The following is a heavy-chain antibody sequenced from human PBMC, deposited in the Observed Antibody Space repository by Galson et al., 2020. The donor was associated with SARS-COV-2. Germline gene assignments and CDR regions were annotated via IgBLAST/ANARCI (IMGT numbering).Heavy chain of an antibody. V-gene: IGHV3-11*01. CDR1: GFSLSDFY. Sequence: GGSLRLSCAASGFSLSDFYMSWTRQAPGKGLEWLSYIGRSGTHTFYADSVKGRFTVFRDNAKNLLYLQLNSLRVEDTAVYYCGRDLAPVRMDVWGQGTTVTVSS. J-gene: IGHJ6*02. CDR2: IGRSGTHT. CDR3: GRDLAPVRMDV.